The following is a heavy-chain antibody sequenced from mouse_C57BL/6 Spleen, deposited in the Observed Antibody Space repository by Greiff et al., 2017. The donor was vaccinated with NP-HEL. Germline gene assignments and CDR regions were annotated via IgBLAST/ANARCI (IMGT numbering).Heavy chain of an antibody. V-gene: IGHV1-55*01. CDR2: IYPGSGST. CDR1: GYTFTSYW. Sequence: QVQLQQPGAELVKPGASVKMSCKASGYTFTSYWITWVKQRPGQGLEWIGAIYPGSGSTNYNEKFKSKATLTVDTSSSTAYMQLSSLTSEDSAVYYCARSGGNYPGWFAYWGQGTLVTVSA. D-gene: IGHD2-1*01. CDR3: ARSGGNYPGWFAY. J-gene: IGHJ3*01.